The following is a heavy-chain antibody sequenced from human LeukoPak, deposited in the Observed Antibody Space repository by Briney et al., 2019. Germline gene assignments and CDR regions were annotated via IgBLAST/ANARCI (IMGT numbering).Heavy chain of an antibody. CDR3: ARVRGTGYSYYFDY. CDR2: IYYSGST. J-gene: IGHJ4*02. D-gene: IGHD3/OR15-3a*01. Sequence: SETLSLTCTVSGGSISSYYWSWIRQPPGKGLEWIGYIYYSGSTNYNPSLKSRVTMSVDTSKNQFSLKLSSVTAADTAVYYCARVRGTGYSYYFDYWGQGTLVTVSS. CDR1: GGSISSYY. V-gene: IGHV4-59*12.